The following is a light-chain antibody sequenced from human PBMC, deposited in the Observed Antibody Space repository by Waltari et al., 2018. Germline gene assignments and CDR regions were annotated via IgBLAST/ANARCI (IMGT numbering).Light chain of an antibody. V-gene: IGLV1-51*02. J-gene: IGLJ2*01. CDR3: GTWDSSLSVVV. CDR2: ENK. CDR1: SSNVGGNY. Sequence: QPVFTQPPSVSAAAGQKVTISCSGSSSNVGGNYVAWYQHLPRTAPRLLIYENKMRPSGIPDRFSGSKSGTSATLGITGLQTGDEADYYCGTWDSSLSVVVFGGGTKLTVL.